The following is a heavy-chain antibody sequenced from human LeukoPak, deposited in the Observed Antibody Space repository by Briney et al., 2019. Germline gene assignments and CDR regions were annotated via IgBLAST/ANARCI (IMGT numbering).Heavy chain of an antibody. V-gene: IGHV1-58*02. Sequence: GTSVKVSCKASGFTFTSSAMQWVRQARGQRLEWIGWIVVGSGNTNYAQKFQERVTITRDMSTSTAYMELSSLRSEDTAVYYCAAGGSYMIVVGDDAFDTWGQGTMVTVSS. CDR2: IVVGSGNT. CDR3: AAGGSYMIVVGDDAFDT. J-gene: IGHJ3*02. D-gene: IGHD3-22*01. CDR1: GFTFTSSA.